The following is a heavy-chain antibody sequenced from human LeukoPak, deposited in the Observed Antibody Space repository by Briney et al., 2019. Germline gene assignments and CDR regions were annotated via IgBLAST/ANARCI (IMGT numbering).Heavy chain of an antibody. V-gene: IGHV3-23*01. CDR2: ISGGGGST. CDR3: ARTLQYYDFWSGFRGTYYYYGMDV. Sequence: GGSLRLSCAASGFTFTNYAMSWVRQAPGKGLEWVSGISGGGGSTYYADSVKGRFTISRDNSKNTLYLQMNSLRAEDTAVYYCARTLQYYDFWSGFRGTYYYYGMDVWGQGTTVTVSS. J-gene: IGHJ6*02. CDR1: GFTFTNYA. D-gene: IGHD3-3*01.